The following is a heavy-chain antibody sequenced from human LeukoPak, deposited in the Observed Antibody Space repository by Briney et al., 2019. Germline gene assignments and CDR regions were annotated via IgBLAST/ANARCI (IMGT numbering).Heavy chain of an antibody. CDR1: GGFISSSNW. J-gene: IGHJ6*02. V-gene: IGHV4-4*02. CDR3: ARDLSGMDV. CDR2: ISQSGST. Sequence: SGTLSLTCAVSGGFISSSNWWTWVRQPPGKGLKWVGEISQSGSTNYNPSLKSRVTISLDKSKNQFSLKLTSVTAADTAVYYCARDLSGMDVWGQGTTVTVSS.